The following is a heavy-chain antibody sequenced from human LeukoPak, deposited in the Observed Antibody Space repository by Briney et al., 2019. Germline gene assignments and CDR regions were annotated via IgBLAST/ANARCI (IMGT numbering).Heavy chain of an antibody. CDR3: ARDLGIQYMDV. CDR1: GGSITSSSYY. J-gene: IGHJ6*03. D-gene: IGHD5-18*01. Sequence: SETLSLTCTVSGGSITSSSYYWGWIRQPPGKGLQWIGSFYYSGSTYYNPSLKSRVTISVDTSKNQFSLKLSSVTAADTAVYYCARDLGIQYMDVWGKGTTVTVSS. V-gene: IGHV4-39*07. CDR2: FYYSGST.